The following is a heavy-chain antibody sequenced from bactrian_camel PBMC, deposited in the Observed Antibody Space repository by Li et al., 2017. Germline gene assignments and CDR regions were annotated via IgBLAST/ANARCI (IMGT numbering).Heavy chain of an antibody. CDR3: AADRRRHGPPSLRPGDYSV. CDR1: EYEYSSTC. D-gene: IGHD2*01. CDR2: LASDGSS. J-gene: IGHJ4*01. Sequence: HVQLVESGGGSVKAGESLKLSCVYEYEYSSTCMGWFRQAPGKVREGVASLASDGSSICANSLKGRFSISKDNARNWLDLQMDSLEPGDTARYYCAADRRRHGPPSLRPGDYSVWGQGTQVTVS. V-gene: IGHV3S53*01.